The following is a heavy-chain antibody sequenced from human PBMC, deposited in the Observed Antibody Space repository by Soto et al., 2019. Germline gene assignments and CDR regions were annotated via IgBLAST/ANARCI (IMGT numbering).Heavy chain of an antibody. V-gene: IGHV1-69*13. CDR1: GGTFSSYA. Sequence: GASVKVSCKASGGTFSSYAISWVRQAPGQGLEWMGGIIPIFGTANYAQKFQGRVTITADESTSTAYMELSSLRSEDTAVYYCARDHGSSSWYVYWGQGTLVTVSS. J-gene: IGHJ4*02. CDR2: IIPIFGTA. CDR3: ARDHGSSSWYVY. D-gene: IGHD6-13*01.